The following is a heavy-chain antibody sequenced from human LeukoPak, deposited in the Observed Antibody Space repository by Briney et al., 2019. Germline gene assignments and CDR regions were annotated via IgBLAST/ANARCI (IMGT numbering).Heavy chain of an antibody. CDR3: ARDYCSGGSCYGAMDV. CDR2: ISISSNYI. CDR1: GFTFSNAW. D-gene: IGHD2-15*01. J-gene: IGHJ6*02. V-gene: IGHV3-21*01. Sequence: GGSLRLSCAASGFTFSNAWMNWVRQAPGKGLEWVSSISISSNYIYYADSVKGRFNIFRDNARSSLYLQMNSLRAEDTAVYYCARDYCSGGSCYGAMDVWGQGTTVTVSS.